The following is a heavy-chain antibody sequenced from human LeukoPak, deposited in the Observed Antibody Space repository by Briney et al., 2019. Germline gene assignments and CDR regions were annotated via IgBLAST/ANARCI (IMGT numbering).Heavy chain of an antibody. D-gene: IGHD5-18*01. CDR3: ARQAYSYGCYY. V-gene: IGHV4-39*01. CDR2: IDYSGHT. Sequence: PSETLSLTCTVSGASISSSSRADYFFWGWIRQAPGKGLEWIGSIDYSGHTYYNPSLKTRATISVDTPKNQFSLSLRSVTAADTAVYYCARQAYSYGCYYWGQGTLVTVSS. J-gene: IGHJ4*02. CDR1: GASISSSSRADYFF.